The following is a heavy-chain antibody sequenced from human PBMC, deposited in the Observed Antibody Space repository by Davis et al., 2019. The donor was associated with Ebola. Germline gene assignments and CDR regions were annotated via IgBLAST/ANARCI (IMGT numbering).Heavy chain of an antibody. D-gene: IGHD2-2*01. CDR2: ISGSGGST. CDR1: GFTFSSYA. CDR3: AKNPLPYCSSTSCYLDY. V-gene: IGHV3-23*01. Sequence: PGGSLRLFCAASGFTFSSYAMSWVRQAPGKGLEWVSAISGSGGSTYYADSVKGRFTISRDNSKNTLYLQMNSLRAEDTAVYYCAKNPLPYCSSTSCYLDYWGQGTLVTVSS. J-gene: IGHJ4*02.